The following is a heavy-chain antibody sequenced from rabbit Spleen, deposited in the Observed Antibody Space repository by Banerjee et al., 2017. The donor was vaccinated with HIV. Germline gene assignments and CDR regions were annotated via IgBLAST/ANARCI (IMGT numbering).Heavy chain of an antibody. V-gene: IGHV1S45*01. J-gene: IGHJ4*01. Sequence: QEQLEESGGGLVKPEGSLKLSCTASGFSFSNKAVMCWVRQAPGKGLEWIACINAATGRPVYATWAKGRFTISRTSSTTVTLQMTSLTAADRAAYFCARDLVGVIGWNFYLWGPGTLVTVS. CDR2: INAATGRP. D-gene: IGHD1-1*01. CDR1: GFSFSNKAV. CDR3: ARDLVGVIGWNFYL.